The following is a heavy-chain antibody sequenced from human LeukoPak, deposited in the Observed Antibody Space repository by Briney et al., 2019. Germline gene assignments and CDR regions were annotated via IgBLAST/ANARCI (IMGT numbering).Heavy chain of an antibody. D-gene: IGHD3-22*01. J-gene: IGHJ4*02. CDR2: ISGSGGST. CDR1: GFTFSSYA. Sequence: GGSLRLSCAASGFTFSSYAMSWVRQAPGKGLEWVSAISGSGGSTYYAESVKGRFTISRDNSKNTLYLQMNSLRAEDTAVYYCATSSYHYYDSSGFDYWGQGTLVTVSS. CDR3: ATSSYHYYDSSGFDY. V-gene: IGHV3-23*01.